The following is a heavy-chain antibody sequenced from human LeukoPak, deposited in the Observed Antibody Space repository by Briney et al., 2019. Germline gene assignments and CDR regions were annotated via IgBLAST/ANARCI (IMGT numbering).Heavy chain of an antibody. D-gene: IGHD4-17*01. CDR1: GFTLSSYA. V-gene: IGHV3-23*01. Sequence: GGSLRLSCAASGFTLSSYAMSWVRQAPGKGLEWVSAISGSGGSTYYADSVKGRFTISRDNSKNTLYLQMNSLRAEDTAAYYCAKAPRLTTVTYIDYWGQGTLVTVSS. J-gene: IGHJ4*02. CDR2: ISGSGGST. CDR3: AKAPRLTTVTYIDY.